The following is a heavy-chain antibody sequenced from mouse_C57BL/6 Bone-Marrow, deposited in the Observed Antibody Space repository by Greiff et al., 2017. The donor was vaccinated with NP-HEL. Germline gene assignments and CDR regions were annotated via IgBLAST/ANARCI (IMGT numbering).Heavy chain of an antibody. J-gene: IGHJ4*01. V-gene: IGHV1-76*01. Sequence: VQGVESGAELVRPGASVKLSCKASGYTFTDYYINWVKQRPGQGLEWIARIYPGSGNTYYNEKFKGKATLTAEKSSSTAYMQLSSLTSEDSAVYFCARDRRGFYYAMDYWGQGTSVTVSS. CDR1: GYTFTDYY. CDR2: IYPGSGNT. CDR3: ARDRRGFYYAMDY.